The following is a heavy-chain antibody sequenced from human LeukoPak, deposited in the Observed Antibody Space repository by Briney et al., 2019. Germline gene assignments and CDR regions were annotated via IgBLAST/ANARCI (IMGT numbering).Heavy chain of an antibody. Sequence: SETLSLTCTVSGDSISSYYWSWTRQPAGKGLEWIGRIYTGGSTNYNPSLKSRVTISVDKSKNQFSLKLNSVTAADTAIYYCARAQIAVNFYYFDYWGQGTLVTVSS. CDR3: ARAQIAVNFYYFDY. CDR1: GDSISSYY. V-gene: IGHV4-4*07. CDR2: IYTGGST. J-gene: IGHJ4*02. D-gene: IGHD6-19*01.